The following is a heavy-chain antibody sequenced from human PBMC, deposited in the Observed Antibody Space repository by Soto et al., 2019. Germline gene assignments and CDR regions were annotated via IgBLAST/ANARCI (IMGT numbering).Heavy chain of an antibody. CDR3: VSESTVTDAFDI. V-gene: IGHV4-59*01. D-gene: IGHD4-17*01. J-gene: IGHJ3*02. CDR2: IYYSGST. CDR1: GGSISSYF. Sequence: QVQLQESGPGLVKPSETLSLTCTVSGGSISSYFWSWIRQPPGKGLEWIGYIYYSGSTNYNPSLKSRVTIAVDTSKNQFSLKLSSVTAADTAVYYCVSESTVTDAFDIWGQGTMVTVSA.